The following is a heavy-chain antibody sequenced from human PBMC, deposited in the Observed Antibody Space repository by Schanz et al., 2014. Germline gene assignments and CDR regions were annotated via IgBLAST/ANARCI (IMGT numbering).Heavy chain of an antibody. V-gene: IGHV3-30*02. J-gene: IGHJ4*02. D-gene: IGHD4-17*01. CDR2: IRFDGSSE. Sequence: QVQLVESGGGVVQPGGSLRLSCAASGFTFSSYSMHWVRQAPGKGLDWVAFIRFDGSSEYYADSVRGRFTISRDDSKNSLCLQMNSLRAEDTALYYCARVLGGDEGLDQWGQGTLVTVSS. CDR3: ARVLGGDEGLDQ. CDR1: GFTFSSYS.